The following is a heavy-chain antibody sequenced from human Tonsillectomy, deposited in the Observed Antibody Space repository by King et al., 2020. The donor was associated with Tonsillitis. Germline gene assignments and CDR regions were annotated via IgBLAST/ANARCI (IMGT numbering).Heavy chain of an antibody. CDR3: ARFGRGAVDY. V-gene: IGHV1-2*02. CDR2: INPNTCGT. Sequence: QLVQSGAEVKKPGASVKVSCKASGYTFTGYYINWVRQAPGQGLEWMGWINPNTCGTNYAQNFQGRVTMTRETSISTAYMELSRLRSDHTAVYFCARFGRGAVDYWGQGTLVTVSS. D-gene: IGHD2-15*01. CDR1: GYTFTGYY. J-gene: IGHJ4*02.